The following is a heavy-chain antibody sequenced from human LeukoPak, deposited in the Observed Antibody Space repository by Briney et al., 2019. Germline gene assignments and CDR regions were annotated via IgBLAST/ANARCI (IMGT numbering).Heavy chain of an antibody. Sequence: SETLSLTCAVSGGSISSSNWWSWVRQPPGKGLEWIGEIYHSGSTNYNPSLKSRVTISVDTSKNQFSLKLNSVTAADTAVYYCAKDQTYEGYYYDSSAPDAFDIWGQGTMVTVSS. J-gene: IGHJ3*02. CDR1: GGSISSSNW. CDR2: IYHSGST. CDR3: AKDQTYEGYYYDSSAPDAFDI. D-gene: IGHD3-22*01. V-gene: IGHV4-4*02.